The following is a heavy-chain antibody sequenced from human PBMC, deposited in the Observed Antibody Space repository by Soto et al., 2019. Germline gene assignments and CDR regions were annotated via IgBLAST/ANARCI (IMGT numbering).Heavy chain of an antibody. CDR3: ARRKGYWGGYGMDV. D-gene: IGHD7-27*01. CDR1: GYSFTSNW. J-gene: IGHJ6*02. CDR2: IDPSDSYT. V-gene: IGHV5-10-1*01. Sequence: PGESLKISCKGSGYSFTSNWISWVRQMPGKGLEWMGRIDPSDSYTNYSPSFQGHVTISADKSISTAYLKWSSLKASDTAMYYCARRKGYWGGYGMDVWGQGTTVTVYS.